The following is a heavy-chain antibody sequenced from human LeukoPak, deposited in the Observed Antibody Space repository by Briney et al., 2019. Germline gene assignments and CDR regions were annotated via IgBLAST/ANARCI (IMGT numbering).Heavy chain of an antibody. CDR2: VSYDGVNK. V-gene: IGHV3-30-3*01. CDR1: GFTFDNYA. D-gene: IGHD6-19*01. CDR3: ARGSSSGNSLGPMDL. Sequence: GRSLRLSCAASGFTFDNYAMHWVRQAPGKGLEWVAVVSYDGVNKYYADSVKGRFTISGDNAKNTLYLQMNSLRAEDTAVYYCARGSSSGNSLGPMDLWGQGTLVTVSS. J-gene: IGHJ5*02.